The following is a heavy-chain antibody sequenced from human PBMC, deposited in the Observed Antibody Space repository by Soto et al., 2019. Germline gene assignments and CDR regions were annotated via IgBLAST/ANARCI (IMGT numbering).Heavy chain of an antibody. D-gene: IGHD6-13*01. CDR1: GFTFSSYA. J-gene: IGHJ4*02. V-gene: IGHV3-23*01. CDR3: AKGPLAGYRTSWFDY. CDR2: ISDSGGST. Sequence: EVQLSESGGGLVQPGGSLRLSCAASGFTFSSYAMNWVRQAPGKGPEWVSTISDSGGSTFNADSVKGRFIISRDNSKNTLYLQMNSLRAEDTALYYCAKGPLAGYRTSWFDYWGQGTLAIVSS.